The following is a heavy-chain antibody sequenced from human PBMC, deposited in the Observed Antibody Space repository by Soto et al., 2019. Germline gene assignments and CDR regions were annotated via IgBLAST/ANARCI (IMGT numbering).Heavy chain of an antibody. D-gene: IGHD4-17*01. CDR3: ASRDYADYGWFDP. J-gene: IGHJ5*02. Sequence: QLQLVESGGGVVQPGKPLRLSCAASGFTLSDYAIHWVRQAPGKGLEWVAMISHDGTKTYHAESVRGRFTISRDNSKNTVSLHMNSLRCEDTALYYCASRDYADYGWFDPWGQGTLVTVSS. CDR1: GFTLSDYA. V-gene: IGHV3-30-3*01. CDR2: ISHDGTKT.